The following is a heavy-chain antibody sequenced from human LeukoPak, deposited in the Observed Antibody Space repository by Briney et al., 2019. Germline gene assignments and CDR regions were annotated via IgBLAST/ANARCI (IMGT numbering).Heavy chain of an antibody. CDR2: ISAYNGNT. CDR3: ARLCSTTSCYGRFGMDV. Sequence: GASVKVSCKASGYTFTSYGISWVRQAPGQGLEWMGWISAYNGNTNYAQMLQGRVTMTTDTSTTTAYMELRSLRSDDTAVYYCARLCSTTSCYGRFGMDVWGKGTTVTVSS. CDR1: GYTFTSYG. J-gene: IGHJ6*04. D-gene: IGHD2-2*01. V-gene: IGHV1-18*04.